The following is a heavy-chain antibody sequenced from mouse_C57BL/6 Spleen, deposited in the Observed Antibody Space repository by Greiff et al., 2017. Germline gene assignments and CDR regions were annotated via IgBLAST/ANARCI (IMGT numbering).Heavy chain of an antibody. V-gene: IGHV1-81*01. J-gene: IGHJ4*01. D-gene: IGHD1-1*01. Sequence: VQLKESGAELARPGASVKLSCKASGYTFTSYGISWVKQRNGQGLEWIGEIYPRSGNTYYNEKCKGKATLTADKSSSTAYMELRSLTSEDSAVDFCASPRITTVVAEDAMDYWGQGTSVTVSS. CDR2: IYPRSGNT. CDR3: ASPRITTVVAEDAMDY. CDR1: GYTFTSYG.